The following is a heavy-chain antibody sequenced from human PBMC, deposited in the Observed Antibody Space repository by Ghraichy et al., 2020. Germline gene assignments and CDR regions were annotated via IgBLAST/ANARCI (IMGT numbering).Heavy chain of an antibody. J-gene: IGHJ4*02. Sequence: SETLSLTCAVSGGSISSIGYSWSWIRQPPGKGLEWIGEINHVGSTNYRPSLKSRVTISIDTSTNQFSLNLTSVSAADTAVYYCARRRSGAYSRLFDYWGQGMLVTVSS. D-gene: IGHD2-21*01. CDR3: ARRRSGAYSRLFDY. CDR2: INHVGST. CDR1: GGSISSIGYS. V-gene: IGHV4-30-2*01.